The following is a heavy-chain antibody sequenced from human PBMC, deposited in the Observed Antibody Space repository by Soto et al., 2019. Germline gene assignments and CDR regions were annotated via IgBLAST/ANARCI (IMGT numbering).Heavy chain of an antibody. CDR1: GFTFGSYA. Sequence: GGSLRLSCAASGFTFGSYAMSWVRQAPGKGLEWVSAISGSGGSTYYADSVKGRFTISRDNSKNTLYLQMNSLRAEDTAVYYCAKSPTMVRGPTFYYWGQGTLVTVSS. D-gene: IGHD3-10*01. CDR3: AKSPTMVRGPTFYY. V-gene: IGHV3-23*01. CDR2: ISGSGGST. J-gene: IGHJ4*02.